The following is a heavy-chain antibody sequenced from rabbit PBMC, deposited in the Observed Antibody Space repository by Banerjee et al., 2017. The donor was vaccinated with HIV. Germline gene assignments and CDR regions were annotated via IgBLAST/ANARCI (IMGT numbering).Heavy chain of an antibody. V-gene: IGHV1S40*01. CDR1: GFSFSGNYY. CDR2: IYAGSSGAT. J-gene: IGHJ4*01. CDR3: ARDLAGVIGWNFNF. D-gene: IGHD4-1*01. Sequence: QSLEESGGDLVKPGASLTLTCTASGFSFSGNYYICWVRQAPGKGLEWIACIYAGSSGATYYASWAKGRFTISKTSSTTVTLQLNSLTAADTATYFCARDLAGVIGWNFNFWGQGTLV.